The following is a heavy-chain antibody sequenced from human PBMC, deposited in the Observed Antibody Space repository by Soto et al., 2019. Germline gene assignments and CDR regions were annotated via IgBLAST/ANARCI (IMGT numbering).Heavy chain of an antibody. CDR1: GGTFSSYA. Sequence: SVKVSCKASGGTFSSYAISWVRQAPGQGLEWMGGIIPIFGTANYAQKFQGRVTITADESTSTAYMELSSLRSEDTAVYYCARDRLKARDAFDIWGQGTMVTVSS. J-gene: IGHJ3*02. V-gene: IGHV1-69*13. CDR3: ARDRLKARDAFDI. CDR2: IIPIFGTA. D-gene: IGHD5-12*01.